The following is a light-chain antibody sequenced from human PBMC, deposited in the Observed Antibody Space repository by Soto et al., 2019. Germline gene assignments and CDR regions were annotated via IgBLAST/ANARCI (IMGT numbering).Light chain of an antibody. J-gene: IGKJ2*01. V-gene: IGKV3-15*01. CDR3: QQCNNWPYT. Sequence: EIVMTQSPSTLSVSPGERATLSCWASQSISSNLAWYQQKLGQAPRLLIYGASTRATGIPARFSGSGSGTEFTLTISGLLSEDFAVYYCQQCNNWPYTFGQGTKLEIK. CDR1: QSISSN. CDR2: GAS.